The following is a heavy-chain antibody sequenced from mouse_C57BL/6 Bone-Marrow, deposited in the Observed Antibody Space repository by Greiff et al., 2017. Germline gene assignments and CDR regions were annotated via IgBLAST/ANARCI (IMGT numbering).Heavy chain of an antibody. CDR1: GFTFSDFY. CDR3: ARDAKDWYFDV. J-gene: IGHJ1*03. Sequence: EVKVVESGGGLVQSGRSLRLSCATSGFTFSDFYMEWVRQAPGKGLGWIAASRNKANDYTTEYSASVKGRFIVSRDTSQSILYLQMNALRAEDTAIYYCARDAKDWYFDVWGTGTTVTVSS. CDR2: SRNKANDYTT. V-gene: IGHV7-1*01.